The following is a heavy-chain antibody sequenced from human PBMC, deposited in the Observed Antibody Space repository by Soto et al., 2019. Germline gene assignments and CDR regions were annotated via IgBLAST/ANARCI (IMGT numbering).Heavy chain of an antibody. CDR3: ARGARLRYFDWSLDY. CDR1: GFTVSSNY. V-gene: IGHV3-53*01. Sequence: GGSLRLSCAASGFTVSSNYMSWVRQAPGKGLEWVSVIYSGGSTYYADSVKGRFTISRDNSKNTLYLQMNSLRAEDTAVYYCARGARLRYFDWSLDYWGQGTLATVSS. J-gene: IGHJ4*02. D-gene: IGHD3-9*01. CDR2: IYSGGST.